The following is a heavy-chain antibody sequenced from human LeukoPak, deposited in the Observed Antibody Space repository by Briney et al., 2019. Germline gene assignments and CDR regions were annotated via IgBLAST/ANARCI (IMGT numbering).Heavy chain of an antibody. CDR1: GGSISSYY. Sequence: SETPSLTCTVSGGSISSYYWSWIRQPARKGLGWVVRIHTSGSNNYNPSPKSRVTMSVDTSKNQFSLKLSSVTAADTAVYYCARDFDDSSGYYYGGTAYYFDYWGQGTLVTVSS. CDR3: ARDFDDSSGYYYGGTAYYFDY. D-gene: IGHD3-22*01. V-gene: IGHV4-4*07. J-gene: IGHJ4*02. CDR2: IHTSGSN.